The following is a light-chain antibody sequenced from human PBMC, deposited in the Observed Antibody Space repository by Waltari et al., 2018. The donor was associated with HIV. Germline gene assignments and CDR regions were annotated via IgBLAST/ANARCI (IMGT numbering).Light chain of an antibody. CDR2: DVT. CDR1: TNAKY. V-gene: IGLV2-14*01. J-gene: IGLJ3*02. Sequence: QSALTQPASVSGSPGQSITISCTGITNAKYVSWYRRPPGGPPRLIIFDVTNRPSWISSRLSASSSANTASLTISGLQPDDEAHYYCASPASGNLLVFGGGTRVTVL. CDR3: ASPASGNLLV.